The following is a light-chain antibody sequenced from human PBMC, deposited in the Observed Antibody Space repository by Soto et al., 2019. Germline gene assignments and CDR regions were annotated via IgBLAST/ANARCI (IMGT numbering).Light chain of an antibody. Sequence: DIQMTQSPSSLSASVGDRVTITCRASQSISSDLNWYQQKPGNAPNLRINAASGLQSGVPSRFSGGGSGTDFTLTISNLQPEDCASYYCQQTYSTPCTFGPGTKVDIK. V-gene: IGKV1-39*01. CDR3: QQTYSTPCT. CDR1: QSISSD. J-gene: IGKJ3*01. CDR2: AAS.